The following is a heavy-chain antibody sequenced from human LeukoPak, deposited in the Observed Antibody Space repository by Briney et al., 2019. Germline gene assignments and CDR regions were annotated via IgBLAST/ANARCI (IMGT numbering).Heavy chain of an antibody. D-gene: IGHD6-19*01. CDR3: ARGARGSGWRVFDI. Sequence: GGSLRLSCAASEFSVGSNYMTWVRQAPGKGLEWVSLIYSGGSTYYADSVKGRFTISRDNSKNTLYLQMNSLRAEDTAVYYCARGARGSGWRVFDIWGQGTMVTVSS. V-gene: IGHV3-66*01. J-gene: IGHJ3*02. CDR2: IYSGGST. CDR1: EFSVGSNY.